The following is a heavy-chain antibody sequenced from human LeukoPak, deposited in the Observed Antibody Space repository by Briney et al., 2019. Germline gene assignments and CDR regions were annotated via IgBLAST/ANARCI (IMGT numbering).Heavy chain of an antibody. CDR3: ARDRSPLVGATRGSAFDL. J-gene: IGHJ3*01. Sequence: PGGSLRLSCAASRFTFSNFAMSWVRQAPGKGLEWVSVISGSGVSTYYADSVKGRFTISRDNSKNALFLQMNSLRSEDTAMYYCARDRSPLVGATRGSAFDLWGHGTVVAVSS. D-gene: IGHD1-26*01. V-gene: IGHV3-23*01. CDR2: ISGSGVST. CDR1: RFTFSNFA.